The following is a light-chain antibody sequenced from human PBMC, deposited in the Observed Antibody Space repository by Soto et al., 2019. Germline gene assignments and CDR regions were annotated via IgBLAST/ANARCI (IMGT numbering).Light chain of an antibody. CDR3: QQNNNWPYT. J-gene: IGKJ2*01. Sequence: EIVLTQSPATLSLSPGERATLSCRASQSISSYLAWYQQKPGQAPRLLIYGASTRATGIPARFSGSGSGTEFTLTISSLQSEDFAVYYCQQNNNWPYTFGQGTKLEIK. CDR1: QSISSY. CDR2: GAS. V-gene: IGKV3-15*01.